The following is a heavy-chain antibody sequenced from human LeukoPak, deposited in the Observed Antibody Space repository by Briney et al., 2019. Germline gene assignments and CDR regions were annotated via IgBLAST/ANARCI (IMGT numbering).Heavy chain of an antibody. J-gene: IGHJ4*02. CDR2: IKRKTDGGTT. CDR3: TTESYSGTYTLDY. D-gene: IGHD1-26*01. CDR1: GFTFTNAW. V-gene: IGHV3-15*01. Sequence: GGSLRLSCAASGFTFTNAWMSWVGQAQGKGLEWVGRIKRKTDGGTTDYAAPVKGRFTISRDDSRNTLDLQMNSLKTEDAAVYYCTTESYSGTYTLDYWGQGTLVTVSS.